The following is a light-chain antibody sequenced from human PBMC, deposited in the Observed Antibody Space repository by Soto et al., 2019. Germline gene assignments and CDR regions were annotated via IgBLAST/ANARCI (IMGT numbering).Light chain of an antibody. J-gene: IGKJ3*01. Sequence: EMVMTQSPATLSVSPGERATLSCRASQSLSSNYLAWYQQRPGQSPRLLVYGASSRATGIPDRFSGSGFGTDFALTISRLEPEDSAVYYCHQYDNAPFTFGPGTRVGIK. V-gene: IGKV3-20*01. CDR1: QSLSSNY. CDR3: HQYDNAPFT. CDR2: GAS.